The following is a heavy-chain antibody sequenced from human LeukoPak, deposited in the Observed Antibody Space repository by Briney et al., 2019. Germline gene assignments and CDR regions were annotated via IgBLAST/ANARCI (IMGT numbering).Heavy chain of an antibody. CDR2: INPSGGST. J-gene: IGHJ4*02. V-gene: IGHV1-46*01. CDR1: GYTFTSYY. CDR3: ARGLAAAGRTIPLDY. D-gene: IGHD6-13*01. Sequence: GASVKVSCKASGYTFTSYYMHWVRQAPGQGLEWMGIINPSGGSTSYAQKFQGRVTMTRDTSMSTVYMELSSLRSEDTAVYYCARGLAAAGRTIPLDYWGQGTLVTVSS.